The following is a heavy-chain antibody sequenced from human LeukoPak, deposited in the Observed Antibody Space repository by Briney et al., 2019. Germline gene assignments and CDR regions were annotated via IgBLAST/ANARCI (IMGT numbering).Heavy chain of an antibody. CDR1: GYTFTGYY. V-gene: IGHV1-2*02. J-gene: IGHJ4*02. D-gene: IGHD5-18*01. CDR2: INPNSGGT. CDR3: ASWSLRGYSYGYSDY. Sequence: GASVKVSCKASGYTFTGYYMHWVRQAPGQGLEWMGWINPNSGGTNYAQKFQGRVTMTRDTSISTAYMELSRLRSDDTAVYYCASWSLRGYSYGYSDYWGQGTLVTVPS.